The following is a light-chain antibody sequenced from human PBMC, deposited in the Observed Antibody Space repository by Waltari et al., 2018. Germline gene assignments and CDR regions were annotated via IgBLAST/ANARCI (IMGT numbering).Light chain of an antibody. J-gene: IGKJ2*01. CDR1: QSVGSN. CDR2: GAS. V-gene: IGKV3-15*01. Sequence: EVVMTQFPATLSVSLGGRAALSGRASQSVGSNLAWYQQKPGQAPRLLIHGASTRATGIPDRFSGSGSGTDFTLTINSLQSEDFAIYYCQQYNHWPPYTFGQGTKLEI. CDR3: QQYNHWPPYT.